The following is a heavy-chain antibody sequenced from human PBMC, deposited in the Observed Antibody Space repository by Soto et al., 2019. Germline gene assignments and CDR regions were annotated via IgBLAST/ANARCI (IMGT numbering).Heavy chain of an antibody. V-gene: IGHV3-23*01. CDR3: AKEIENYDFWSGYLGKNY. CDR1: GFTFSSYA. D-gene: IGHD3-3*01. J-gene: IGHJ4*02. CDR2: ISGSGGST. Sequence: GGSLRLSCAASGFTFSSYAMSWVRQAPGKGLEWVSAISGSGGSTYYADSVKGRFTISRDNSKNTLYLQMNSLRAEDTAVYYCAKEIENYDFWSGYLGKNYWGQGTLVTVSS.